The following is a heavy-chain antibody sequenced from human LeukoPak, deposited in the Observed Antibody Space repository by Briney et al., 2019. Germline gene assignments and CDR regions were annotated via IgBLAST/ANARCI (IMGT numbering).Heavy chain of an antibody. CDR1: GGSISNSRYY. V-gene: IGHV4-39*01. CDR2: MHYSGST. J-gene: IGHJ4*02. D-gene: IGHD6-19*01. Sequence: SETLSLTCAVSGGSISNSRYYWGWIRQTPGKGLEWIGTMHYSGSTYYNPYLKSRVTISVDTSKNQFSLKLSSVTAADTAVFYCARRASDWSFDYWGQGTLVTVSS. CDR3: ARRASDWSFDY.